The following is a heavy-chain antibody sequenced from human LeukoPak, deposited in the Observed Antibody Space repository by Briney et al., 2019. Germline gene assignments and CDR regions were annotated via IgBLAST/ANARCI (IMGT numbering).Heavy chain of an antibody. CDR1: GGSISSYY. CDR2: IYYSGST. D-gene: IGHD2-2*01. Sequence: PSETLSLTCTVSGGSISSYYWSWIRQPPGKGLEWIGYIYYSGSTNYNPSLKSRVTISVDTSKNQFSLKLSSVTAADTAVYYCARGRRVGYCSSTSCIIGGYFDYWGQGTLVTVSS. V-gene: IGHV4-59*12. J-gene: IGHJ4*02. CDR3: ARGRRVGYCSSTSCIIGGYFDY.